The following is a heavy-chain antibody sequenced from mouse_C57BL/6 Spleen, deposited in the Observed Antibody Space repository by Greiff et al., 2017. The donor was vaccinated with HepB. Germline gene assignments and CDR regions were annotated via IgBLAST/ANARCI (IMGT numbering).Heavy chain of an antibody. CDR3: ARNGYYGSTYFDY. CDR2: IDPSDSHT. V-gene: IGHV1-50*01. CDR1: GYTFTSYW. J-gene: IGHJ2*01. D-gene: IGHD1-1*01. Sequence: QVQLQQPGAELVKPGASVKLSCKASGYTFTSYWMQWVKQRPGQGLEWIGEIDPSDSHTNYNQKFKGKATLTVDTSSSTAYMQLSSLTSEDSAVYDCARNGYYGSTYFDYWGQGTTLTVSS.